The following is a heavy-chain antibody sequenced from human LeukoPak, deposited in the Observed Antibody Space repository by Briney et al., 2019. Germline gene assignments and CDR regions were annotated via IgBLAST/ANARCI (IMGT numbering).Heavy chain of an antibody. CDR2: ITYRGSP. CDR3: AGYGGDWDFGY. CDR1: GGWDIYY. V-gene: IGHV4-34*01. J-gene: IGHJ4*02. Sequence: PSETLSLTCAVYGGWDIYYWALVRQAPGKGLQWIGEITYRGSPKYNPSLRSRATISMDVSQRQFSLKLRSLTAADTAVYYCAGYGGDWDFGYWGQGTPAIVSS. D-gene: IGHD2-21*02.